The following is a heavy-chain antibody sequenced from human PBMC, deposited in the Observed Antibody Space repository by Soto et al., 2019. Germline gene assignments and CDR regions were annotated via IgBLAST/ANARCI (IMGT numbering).Heavy chain of an antibody. D-gene: IGHD2-2*01. J-gene: IGHJ6*02. CDR1: GGTFSNYA. Sequence: SVKVSCKASGGTFSNYAISWVRQAPGQGLEWMGGIISIFGTANYAQKFQGRVTIIADESTSTAYMELSSLRSEDTAVYYCARILKRVPAAIGTYYYGMDVWGQGTTVTVSS. V-gene: IGHV1-69*13. CDR3: ARILKRVPAAIGTYYYGMDV. CDR2: IISIFGTA.